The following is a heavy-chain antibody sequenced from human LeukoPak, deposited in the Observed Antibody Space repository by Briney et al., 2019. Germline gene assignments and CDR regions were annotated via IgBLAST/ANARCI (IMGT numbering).Heavy chain of an antibody. CDR3: ARSDYDFWSGYSDYGMDV. CDR2: ISAYNGNT. Sequence: ASVKVSCKASGYPFSAHFLNWVRQAPGQGLEWMGWISAYNGNTNYAQKLQGRVTMTTDTSTSTAYMELRSLRSDDTAVYYCARSDYDFWSGYSDYGMDVWGQGTTVTVSS. V-gene: IGHV1-18*01. CDR1: GYPFSAHF. D-gene: IGHD3-3*01. J-gene: IGHJ6*02.